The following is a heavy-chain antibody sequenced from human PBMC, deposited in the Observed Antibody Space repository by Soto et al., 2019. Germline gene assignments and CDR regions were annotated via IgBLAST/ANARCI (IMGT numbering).Heavy chain of an antibody. CDR1: GFTVSGHY. D-gene: IGHD4-17*01. Sequence: ELQLVESGGGLVQPGGSLRLSCAASGFTVSGHYVNWVRQAPGKGLEWVAVIFAGGTTYSADSVEGRFTISRDISKDTVSLEMNRLGVEDTAVYFCAGDSTIGDFVDAFDVWGQATMVTMSS. V-gene: IGHV3-66*01. CDR2: IFAGGTT. J-gene: IGHJ3*01. CDR3: AGDSTIGDFVDAFDV.